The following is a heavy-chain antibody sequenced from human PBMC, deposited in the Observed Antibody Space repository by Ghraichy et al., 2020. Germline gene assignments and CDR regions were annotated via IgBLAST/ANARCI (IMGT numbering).Heavy chain of an antibody. CDR3: ARDQDSSGWYRNYGMDV. J-gene: IGHJ6*02. D-gene: IGHD6-19*01. CDR1: GFTFSDYY. Sequence: GGSLRLSCAASGFTFSDYYMSWIRQAPGKGLEWLSYISSRSDYTNYADSVKGRFTISRDNAKNSLYLQMNSLRAEDTAVYYCARDQDSSGWYRNYGMDVWGQGTTVTVSS. V-gene: IGHV3-11*06. CDR2: ISSRSDYT.